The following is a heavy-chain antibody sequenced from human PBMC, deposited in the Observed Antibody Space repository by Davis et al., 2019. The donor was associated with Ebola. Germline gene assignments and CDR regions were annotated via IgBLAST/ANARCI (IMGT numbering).Heavy chain of an antibody. D-gene: IGHD6-13*01. Sequence: SLKISCAVSGFIFDNHAMQWVRQVPGKGLEWVSGSSWSSDRKVYADSVKGRFTISRDNAKNSLYLQMNSLRIEDTALYYCVRDYTGSSWSGAFDLWGRGTMVTVSS. J-gene: IGHJ3*01. CDR1: GFIFDNHA. CDR2: SSWSSDRK. V-gene: IGHV3-9*01. CDR3: VRDYTGSSWSGAFDL.